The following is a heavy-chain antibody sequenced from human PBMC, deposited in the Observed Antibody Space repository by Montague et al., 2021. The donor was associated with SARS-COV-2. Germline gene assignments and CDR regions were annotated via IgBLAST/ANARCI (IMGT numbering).Heavy chain of an antibody. Sequence: SLLLSFSASGFTFSTYWMNWVRQAPGKGLEWVANVNEDGSEEYFVDSVKGRFTISRDNVKNSLFLQMNSLRAEDTAVYYCAREFDCWGQGTLVTVSS. CDR1: GFTFSTYW. CDR2: VNEDGSEE. CDR3: AREFDC. V-gene: IGHV3-7*01. J-gene: IGHJ4*02.